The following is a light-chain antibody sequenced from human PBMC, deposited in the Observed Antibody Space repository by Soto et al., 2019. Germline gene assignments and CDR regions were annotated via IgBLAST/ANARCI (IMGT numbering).Light chain of an antibody. J-gene: IGKJ1*01. CDR2: RAS. V-gene: IGKV1-5*03. Sequence: DIQMTQSPATLSASVGDRVTITCRASQSIEDLLAWYQQKPGMAPKLLVYRASTLESGVPSRFSGSGSGTEFTLTINSLQPDDFATYFCQQYRSYSTFGQGTKVEI. CDR1: QSIEDL. CDR3: QQYRSYST.